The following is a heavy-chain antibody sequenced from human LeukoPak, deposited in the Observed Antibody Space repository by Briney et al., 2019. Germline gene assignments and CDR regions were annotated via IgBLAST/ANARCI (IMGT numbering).Heavy chain of an antibody. J-gene: IGHJ4*02. D-gene: IGHD3-3*01. V-gene: IGHV1-18*01. CDR2: ISGYNGNT. CDR3: EIWSGGITISAVGDLDY. Sequence: GSSVKVSCNTSGYTFTSFGISWVRQAPGQGIEWVGWISGYNGNTNYAQKFQGRVTLTADTSTNTAYMELRSLRSDDTAVYYCEIWSGGITISAVGDLDYCGQGTLVTVSS. CDR1: GYTFTSFG.